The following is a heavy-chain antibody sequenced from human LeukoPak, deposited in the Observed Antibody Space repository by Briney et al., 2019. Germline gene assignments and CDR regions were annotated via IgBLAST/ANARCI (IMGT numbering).Heavy chain of an antibody. Sequence: SGGSLRLSCAASGFTFSDYYMSWIRQAPGKGLEWVSYISSSGSTIYYADSVKGRFTISRDNAKNSLYLQMTSLRAEDTAVYYCARVVRYYDILTVQYYYYMDVWGKGTTVTISS. CDR2: ISSSGSTI. V-gene: IGHV3-11*01. D-gene: IGHD3-9*01. J-gene: IGHJ6*03. CDR3: ARVVRYYDILTVQYYYYMDV. CDR1: GFTFSDYY.